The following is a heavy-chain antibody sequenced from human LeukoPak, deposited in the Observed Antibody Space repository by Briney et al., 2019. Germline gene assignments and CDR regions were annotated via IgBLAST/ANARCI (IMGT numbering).Heavy chain of an antibody. CDR3: ARVPPAGIAVASNCFDP. CDR2: IYYSGIT. D-gene: IGHD6-19*01. CDR1: GGSVRSYY. Sequence: SETLSLTCTVSGGSVRSYYWSWIRQSPGKGLEWIGYIYYSGITNYNPYLKSRVTISVDTSKSQFSLKLSSVTAADTAVYFCARVPPAGIAVASNCFDPWGQGTLVTVSS. V-gene: IGHV4-59*02. J-gene: IGHJ5*02.